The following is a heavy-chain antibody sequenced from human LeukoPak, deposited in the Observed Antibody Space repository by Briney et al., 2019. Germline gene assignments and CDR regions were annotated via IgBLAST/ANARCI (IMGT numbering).Heavy chain of an antibody. J-gene: IGHJ5*02. Sequence: ASVKVSCKASGYTFTSCDINWVRLAAGQGLEWMGWMNPNSGNTGYAQKFQGRVTMTRNTSISTAYMELSSLRPENTAVYYCARGLSERNHVVVGVATRGGNWFDPWGQGTLVTVSS. D-gene: IGHD2-15*01. CDR2: MNPNSGNT. CDR1: GYTFTSCD. CDR3: ARGLSERNHVVVGVATRGGNWFDP. V-gene: IGHV1-8*01.